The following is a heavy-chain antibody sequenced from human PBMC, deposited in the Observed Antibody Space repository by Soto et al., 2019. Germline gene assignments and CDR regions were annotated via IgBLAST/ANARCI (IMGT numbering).Heavy chain of an antibody. Sequence: SETLSLTCAVYGGSFSGYYWSWIRQPPGKGLEWIGEINHSGSTNYNPSLKSRVTISVDTSKNQFSLKLSSVTAADTAVYYCASHRDSSPYDYWGQGTLVTVSS. V-gene: IGHV4-34*01. D-gene: IGHD6-6*01. CDR1: GGSFSGYY. CDR2: INHSGST. J-gene: IGHJ4*02. CDR3: ASHRDSSPYDY.